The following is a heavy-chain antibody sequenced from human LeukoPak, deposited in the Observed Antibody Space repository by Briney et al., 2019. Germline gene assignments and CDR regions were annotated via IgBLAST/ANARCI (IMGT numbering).Heavy chain of an antibody. CDR3: AKDATYDFWSGYGPPRDWFDP. CDR2: ISGSGGST. D-gene: IGHD3-3*01. CDR1: GFSFSRFW. J-gene: IGHJ5*02. Sequence: GGSLRLSCAASGFSFSRFWMTWVRQAPGKGLEWVSAISGSGGSTYYADSAKGRFTISRDNSKNTLYLQMNSLRAEDTAVYYCAKDATYDFWSGYGPPRDWFDPWGQGTLVTVSS. V-gene: IGHV3-23*01.